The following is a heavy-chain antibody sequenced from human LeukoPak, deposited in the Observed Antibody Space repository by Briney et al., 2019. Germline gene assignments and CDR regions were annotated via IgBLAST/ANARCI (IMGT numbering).Heavy chain of an antibody. CDR2: MNPNSGNT. Sequence: GASVKVSCKASGYTFTSYDINWVRQATGQGLEWMGWMNPNSGNTGYAQKFQGRVTMTRNTSISTAYMELSSLRSEDTAVYYCARGLMTTVTTDWFDPWGQGTLVTVSS. CDR3: ARGLMTTVTTDWFDP. CDR1: GYTFTSYD. D-gene: IGHD4-17*01. V-gene: IGHV1-8*01. J-gene: IGHJ5*02.